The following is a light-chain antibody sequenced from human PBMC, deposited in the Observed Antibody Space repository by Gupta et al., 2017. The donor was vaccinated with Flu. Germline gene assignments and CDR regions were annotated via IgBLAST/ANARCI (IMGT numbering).Light chain of an antibody. V-gene: IGKV3-11*01. CDR3: QQRRNWPPIT. CDR1: QSVSSY. Sequence: EVVLTQSPATLSLSPGERATLSCRASQSVSSYLAWYQQKPGQAPRLLIYDASNRATGIPARFSGSGSWTAFTLTISGLEPEDFAVYYCQQRRNWPPITFGQGTRLEIK. CDR2: DAS. J-gene: IGKJ5*01.